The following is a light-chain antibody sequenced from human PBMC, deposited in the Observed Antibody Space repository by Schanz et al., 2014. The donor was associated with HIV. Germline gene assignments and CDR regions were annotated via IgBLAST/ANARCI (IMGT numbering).Light chain of an antibody. V-gene: IGLV1-40*01. J-gene: IGLJ3*02. Sequence: QSVLTQPPSVSGAPGQRVTISCTGSSSNIGAGYDVHWYQQLPGTAPKLLIYGNSNRPSGVPDRFSGSKSGTSASLAITGLQAEDEAYYYCQCYDSSLSDVVFGGGTKLTVL. CDR3: QCYDSSLSDVV. CDR2: GNS. CDR1: SSNIGAGYD.